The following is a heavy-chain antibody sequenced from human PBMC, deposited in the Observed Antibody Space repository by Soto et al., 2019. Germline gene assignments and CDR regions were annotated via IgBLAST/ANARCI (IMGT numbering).Heavy chain of an antibody. CDR1: GGTFSSYA. Sequence: QVQLVQSGAEVKKPGSSVKVSCKASGGTFSSYAISWVRQAPGQGLEWMGGIIPIFGTANYAQKFQGRVTITADDYTSTAYMELSSLRSEDTAVYYCAFQQQLVQDSEFLNDYWGQGTLVTVSS. V-gene: IGHV1-69*01. J-gene: IGHJ4*02. CDR3: AFQQQLVQDSEFLNDY. CDR2: IIPIFGTA. D-gene: IGHD6-13*01.